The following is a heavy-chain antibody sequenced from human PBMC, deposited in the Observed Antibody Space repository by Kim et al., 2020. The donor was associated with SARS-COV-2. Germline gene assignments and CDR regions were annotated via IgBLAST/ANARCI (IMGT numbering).Heavy chain of an antibody. CDR1: GFTFSNAW. D-gene: IGHD4-17*01. Sequence: GGSLRLSCAASGFTFSNAWMSWVRQAPGKGLEWVGRIKSKTDGGTTDYAAPVKGRFTISRDDSKNTLYLQMNSLKTEDTAVYYCTTDLPMTTVVTGSAFDIWGQGTMVTVSS. J-gene: IGHJ3*02. CDR3: TTDLPMTTVVTGSAFDI. V-gene: IGHV3-15*01. CDR2: IKSKTDGGTT.